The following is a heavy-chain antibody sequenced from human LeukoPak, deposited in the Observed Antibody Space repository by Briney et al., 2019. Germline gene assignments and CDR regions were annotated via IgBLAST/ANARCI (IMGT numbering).Heavy chain of an antibody. V-gene: IGHV3-30*04. CDR1: GFTFSSYA. D-gene: IGHD6-13*01. CDR3: ARWAPYSSSWYFDY. CDR2: ISYDGSNK. J-gene: IGHJ4*02. Sequence: GRSLRLSCAASGFTFSSYAMHWVRQAPGNGLEWVAVISYDGSNKYYADSVKGRFTISRDNSKNTLYLQMNSLRAEDTAVYYCARWAPYSSSWYFDYWGQGTLVTVSS.